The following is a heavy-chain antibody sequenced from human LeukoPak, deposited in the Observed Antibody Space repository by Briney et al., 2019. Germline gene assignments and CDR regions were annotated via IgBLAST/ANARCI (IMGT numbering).Heavy chain of an antibody. V-gene: IGHV3-21*01. Sequence: MAGGSLRLSCAASGFTFSSYRMNWVRQAPGKGLEWVSSISSSSSYIYYGDSVKGRFTISRDNAKNSLYLQMNSLRAEDTAVYYCARDSIPYGSGSSDYWGQGTLVTVSS. CDR1: GFTFSSYR. J-gene: IGHJ4*02. CDR3: ARDSIPYGSGSSDY. D-gene: IGHD3-10*01. CDR2: ISSSSSYI.